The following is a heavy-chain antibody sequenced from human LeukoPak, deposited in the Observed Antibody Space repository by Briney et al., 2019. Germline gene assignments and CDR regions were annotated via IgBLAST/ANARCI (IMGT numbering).Heavy chain of an antibody. D-gene: IGHD3-3*01. V-gene: IGHV4-59*08. CDR1: GGSISSYY. CDR2: IYYSGST. CDR3: ARSGAVDFWSGYSYYFDY. Sequence: PSETLSLTCTVSGGSISSYYWSWIRQPPGKGLEWIGYIYYSGSTNYNPSLKSRVTISVDTSKNQFSLKLSSVTAADTAVYYCARSGAVDFWSGYSYYFDYWGQGTLVTVSS. J-gene: IGHJ4*02.